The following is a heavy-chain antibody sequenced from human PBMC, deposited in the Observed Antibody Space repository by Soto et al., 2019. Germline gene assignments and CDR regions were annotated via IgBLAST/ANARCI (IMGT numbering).Heavy chain of an antibody. CDR1: GGSITSSSYY. D-gene: IGHD2-21*01. V-gene: IGHV4-39*07. CDR3: TRGGDAYKNGH. Sequence: SATLSLTCTVSGGSITSSSYYWRWIRQPPGTGLEWIGSIYYSGRAYYSPSLKSRVTISVDTSKNQFSLKLTSVNAADTAVYYCTRGGDAYKNGHWGQGTLVTVS. CDR2: IYYSGRA. J-gene: IGHJ4*02.